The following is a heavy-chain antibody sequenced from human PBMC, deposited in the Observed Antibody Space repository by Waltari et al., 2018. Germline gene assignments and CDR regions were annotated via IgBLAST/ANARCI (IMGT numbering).Heavy chain of an antibody. CDR1: GGSISSGSYS. D-gene: IGHD6-13*01. CDR2: IYASGRT. J-gene: IGHJ4*02. CDR3: ARVGGAAAGTVDY. Sequence: QVQLQESGPGLVKPSQTLSFTCHVPGGSISSGSYSWGWIRQPAGKGLGWFGRIYASGRTNNNPANNSQVTISVDTSKNQFSLKLNSVAAADTAVYYCARVGGAAAGTVDYWGQGTLVTVSS. V-gene: IGHV4-61*02.